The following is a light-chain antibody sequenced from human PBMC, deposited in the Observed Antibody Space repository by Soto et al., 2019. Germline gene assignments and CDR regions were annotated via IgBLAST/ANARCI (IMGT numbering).Light chain of an antibody. Sequence: VLAQPPSVSAAPGQKVTISCSGSSSNIGNNYVSWYQQLPGTAPKLLIYEKNKRPSGIPDRFSGSKSGTSATLGITGLQTGDEADYYCGTWDSSLSDFVFGTGTKVTVL. CDR1: SSNIGNNY. J-gene: IGLJ1*01. V-gene: IGLV1-51*02. CDR3: GTWDSSLSDFV. CDR2: EKN.